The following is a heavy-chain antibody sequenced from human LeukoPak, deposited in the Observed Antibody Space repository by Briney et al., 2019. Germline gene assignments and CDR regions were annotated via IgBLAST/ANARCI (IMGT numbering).Heavy chain of an antibody. D-gene: IGHD2-2*01. CDR2: IYTSGST. V-gene: IGHV4-61*02. CDR1: GGSISSGSYY. J-gene: IGHJ4*02. Sequence: SQTLSLTCTVSGGSISSGSYYWSWIRQPAGKGLEWIGRIYTSGSTNYNPSLKSRVTISVDTSKNQFSLKLSSVTAADTAVYYCARSLYPSFDYWGQGTLVTVSS. CDR3: ARSLYPSFDY.